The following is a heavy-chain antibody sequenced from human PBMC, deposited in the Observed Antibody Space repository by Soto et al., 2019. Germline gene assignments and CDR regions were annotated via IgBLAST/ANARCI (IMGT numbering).Heavy chain of an antibody. D-gene: IGHD3-22*01. J-gene: IGHJ4*02. CDR3: ARDYSMAAVVTGY. Sequence: GALRLSCAASGFTFSSYAMHWVRQAPGKGLEWVALISYDGSNEYYADSVKGRFTISRDNSKNTLYLQMNSLRAEDTAVYYCARDYSMAAVVTGYWCQGLLVTLSS. CDR1: GFTFSSYA. CDR2: ISYDGSNE. V-gene: IGHV3-30*03.